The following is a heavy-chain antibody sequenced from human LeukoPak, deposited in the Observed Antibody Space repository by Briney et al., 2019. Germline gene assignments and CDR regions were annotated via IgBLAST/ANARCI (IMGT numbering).Heavy chain of an antibody. Sequence: SETLSLTCAVYGGSFSGYYWSWIRQPPGKGLEWIGEINHSGSTNYNPSLKGRVTISVDTSKNQFSLKLSSVTAADTAVYYCARRATNSRITMVRGVIVAANNHHFDYWGQGTLVTVSS. V-gene: IGHV4-34*01. CDR1: GGSFSGYY. CDR2: INHSGST. J-gene: IGHJ4*02. CDR3: ARRATNSRITMVRGVIVAANNHHFDY. D-gene: IGHD3-10*01.